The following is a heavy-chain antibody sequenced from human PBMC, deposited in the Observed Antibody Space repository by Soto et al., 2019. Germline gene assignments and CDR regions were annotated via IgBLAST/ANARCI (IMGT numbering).Heavy chain of an antibody. J-gene: IGHJ4*02. CDR3: ARAGQYYDSSGYVN. D-gene: IGHD3-22*01. CDR1: GYSFATSG. CDR2: ISVYNGNT. Sequence: QVKLVQSGTEVKKPGASLKVSCKASGYSFATSGISWVRQAPGQGLEWMGWISVYNGNTNYDQKLHDRVTMTTDTSTTTAYLELRGLRSDDTAVYYCARAGQYYDSSGYVNWGQGTLVTVSS. V-gene: IGHV1-18*01.